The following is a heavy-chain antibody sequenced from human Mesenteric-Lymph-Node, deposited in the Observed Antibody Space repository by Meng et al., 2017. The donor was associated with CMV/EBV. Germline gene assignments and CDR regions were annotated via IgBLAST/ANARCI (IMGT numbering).Heavy chain of an antibody. D-gene: IGHD1-1*01. Sequence: GESLKISCTASGFTFGDYAMSWVRQAPGKGLEWVSSISSSSSYIYYADSVKGRFTISRDNAKNSLYLQMNSLRAEDTAVYYCARESPGTTYFDYWGQGTLVTVSS. CDR3: ARESPGTTYFDY. CDR2: ISSSSSYI. V-gene: IGHV3-21*01. CDR1: GFTFGDYA. J-gene: IGHJ4*02.